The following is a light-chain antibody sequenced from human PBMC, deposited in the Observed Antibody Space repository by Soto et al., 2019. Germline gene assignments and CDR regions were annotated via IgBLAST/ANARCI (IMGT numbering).Light chain of an antibody. CDR2: DVS. CDR3: SSFSTSSTVL. Sequence: QSALTQPASVSGSPGQSITISCTGSSGDVGTYNYVSWYQQHPGKAPKLMIYDVSKRPSGVSNRFSGSKSGNTASLTLSGLQAEDEADYYCSSFSTSSTVLFGGGTKLTVL. J-gene: IGLJ2*01. CDR1: SGDVGTYNY. V-gene: IGLV2-14*03.